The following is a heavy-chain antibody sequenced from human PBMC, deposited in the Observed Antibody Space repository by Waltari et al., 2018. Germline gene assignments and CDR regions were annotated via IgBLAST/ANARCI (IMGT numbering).Heavy chain of an antibody. CDR3: ASHRSLYGGNSGLAFDI. J-gene: IGHJ3*02. D-gene: IGHD2-21*02. CDR1: GGSISSSSYY. V-gene: IGHV4-39*01. CDR2: IYYSGSP. Sequence: QLQLQESGPGLVKPSETLSLTCTVSGGSISSSSYYWGWIRQPPGKGLEWIGSIYYSGSPYYNPSLKSRVTISVDTSKNQFSLKLISVTAADTAVYYCASHRSLYGGNSGLAFDIWGQGTMVTVSS.